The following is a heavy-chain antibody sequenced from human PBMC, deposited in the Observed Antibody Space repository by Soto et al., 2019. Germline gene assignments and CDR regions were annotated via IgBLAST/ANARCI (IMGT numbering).Heavy chain of an antibody. J-gene: IGHJ4*02. CDR2: IYPGDSDT. Sequence: PGESLKISCKGSGYSFTSYWIGWVRQMPGKGLEWMGIIYPGDSDTRYSPSFQGQVTISADKSISTAYLQWSSLKASDTAMYYCATHSYYYDSSGYYYFDYWGQGTLVTVSS. CDR1: GYSFTSYW. CDR3: ATHSYYYDSSGYYYFDY. V-gene: IGHV5-51*01. D-gene: IGHD3-22*01.